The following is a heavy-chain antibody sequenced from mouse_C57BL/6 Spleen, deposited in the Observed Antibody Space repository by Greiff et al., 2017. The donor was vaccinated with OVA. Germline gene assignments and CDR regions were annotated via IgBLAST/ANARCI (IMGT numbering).Heavy chain of an antibody. J-gene: IGHJ4*01. CDR2: IHPNSGST. D-gene: IGHD1-1*01. CDR3: ARGGYGSSYGYAMDY. Sequence: QVQLQQPGAELVKPGASVKLSCKASGYTFTSYWMHWLKQRPGQGLEWIGLIHPNSGSTNYNEKFKSKATLTVDKSSSTAYMQLSSLTSEDSAVYYCARGGYGSSYGYAMDYWGQGTSVTVSS. CDR1: GYTFTSYW. V-gene: IGHV1-64*01.